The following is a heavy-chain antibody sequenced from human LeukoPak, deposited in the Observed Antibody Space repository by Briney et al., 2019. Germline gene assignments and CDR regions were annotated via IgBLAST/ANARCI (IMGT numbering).Heavy chain of an antibody. CDR3: ASARIVGAPSAFDI. J-gene: IGHJ3*02. CDR1: GFTSSSYS. V-gene: IGHV3-21*01. CDR2: ISSSSSYI. Sequence: GGSLRLSCAASGFTSSSYSMNWVRQAPGKGLEWASSISSSSSYIYYADSVKGRFTISRDNAKNSLYLQMNSLRAGDTAVYYCASARIVGAPSAFDIWGQGTMVTVSS. D-gene: IGHD1-26*01.